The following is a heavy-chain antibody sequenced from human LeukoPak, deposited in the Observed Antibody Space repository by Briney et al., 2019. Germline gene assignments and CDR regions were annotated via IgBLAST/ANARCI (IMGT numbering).Heavy chain of an antibody. J-gene: IGHJ4*02. D-gene: IGHD6-19*01. CDR3: AGRSDIAVAGTLVSFDY. CDR1: GGTFSSYA. CDR2: IIPIFGTA. V-gene: IGHV1-69*01. Sequence: SVKVSCTASGGTFSSYAISWVRQAPGQGLEWMGGIIPIFGTANYAQKFQGRVTITADESTSTAYMELSSLRSEDTAVYYCAGRSDIAVAGTLVSFDYWGQGTLVTVSS.